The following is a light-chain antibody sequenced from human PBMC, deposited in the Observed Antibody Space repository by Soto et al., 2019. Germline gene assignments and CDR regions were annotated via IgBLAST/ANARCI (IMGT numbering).Light chain of an antibody. CDR1: ESVRSN. Sequence: EIVMTQSPATLSVPPGHRATLSCRASESVRSNLAWYQQKPGQAPRLLIYGASIRAADIPARFSGSGSGTEFTLTISTLQSEDFAVYYCQQYYDWPTITFGQGTRLE. J-gene: IGKJ5*01. V-gene: IGKV3-15*01. CDR2: GAS. CDR3: QQYYDWPTIT.